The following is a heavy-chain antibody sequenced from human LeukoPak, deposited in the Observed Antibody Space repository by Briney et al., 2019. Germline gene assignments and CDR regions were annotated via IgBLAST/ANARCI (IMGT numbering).Heavy chain of an antibody. V-gene: IGHV3-21*01. D-gene: IGHD6-13*01. J-gene: IGHJ4*02. CDR2: ISSSSSYI. CDR3: AAAAAEFDY. CDR1: GFTFSSYS. Sequence: GGSLRLSCAASGFTFSSYSMNWVRQAPGEGLEWVSSISSSSSYIYYADSVKGRFTISRDNAKNSLYLQMNSLRAEDTAVYYCAAAAAEFDYWGQGTLVTVSS.